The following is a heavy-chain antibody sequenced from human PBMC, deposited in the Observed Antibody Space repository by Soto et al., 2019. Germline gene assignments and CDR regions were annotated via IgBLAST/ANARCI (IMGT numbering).Heavy chain of an antibody. J-gene: IGHJ6*03. CDR1: GGYIGGLGYF. CDR2: IYYSGST. V-gene: IGHV4-39*01. Sequence: LQPLSLTCTVSGGYIGGLGYFRARIRHPPGKGLEVIGSIYYSGSTYYNPSLKSGVTISVDTSKNQFSLKLSSVTAADTAVYYCARRKVAATYSYYMDVWGKGTTVIVSS. CDR3: ARRKVAATYSYYMDV. D-gene: IGHD2-15*01.